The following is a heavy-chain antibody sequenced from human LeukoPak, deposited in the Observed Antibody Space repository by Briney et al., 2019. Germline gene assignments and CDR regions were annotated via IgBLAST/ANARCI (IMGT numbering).Heavy chain of an antibody. CDR3: ARDCVDIVATIPGDY. CDR2: VSSSGSTI. V-gene: IGHV3-11*01. CDR1: GFTFSDYY. D-gene: IGHD5-12*01. Sequence: GGSLRLSCAASGFTFSDYYMSCIRPAPGKGLEWVSYVSSSGSTIDYAASVKGRFTISRDNAKNSLYLQMNSLRAEDTAVYYCARDCVDIVATIPGDYWGQGTLVTVSS. J-gene: IGHJ4*02.